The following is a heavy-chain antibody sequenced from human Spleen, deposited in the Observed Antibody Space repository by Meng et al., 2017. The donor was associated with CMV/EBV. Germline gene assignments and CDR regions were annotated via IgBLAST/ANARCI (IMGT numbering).Heavy chain of an antibody. J-gene: IGHJ4*02. Sequence: GGSLRLPCAASGFTVNSNYMSWVRQAPGKGLECLSVIYGDGRTFYADSVKGRFTISRDNSKNTLHLQMNSLRAEDTAMYYCAGYPQTYPYSSSSWGQGTLVTVSS. CDR3: AGYPQTYPYSSSS. D-gene: IGHD6-13*01. CDR2: IYGDGRT. CDR1: GFTVNSNY. V-gene: IGHV3-53*01.